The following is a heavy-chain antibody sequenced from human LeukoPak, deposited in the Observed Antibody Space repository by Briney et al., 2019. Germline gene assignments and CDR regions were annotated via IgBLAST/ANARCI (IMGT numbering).Heavy chain of an antibody. CDR1: GFTFSSYA. V-gene: IGHV3-23*01. J-gene: IGHJ4*02. D-gene: IGHD6-13*01. CDR3: ARDTRPGIAAAGTFDY. CDR2: ISGSGGST. Sequence: GGSLRLSCAASGFTFSSYAMSWVRQAPGKGLEWVSAISGSGGSTYHADSVKGRFTISRDNSKNTLYLQMNSLRAEDTAVYYCARDTRPGIAAAGTFDYWGQGTLVTVSS.